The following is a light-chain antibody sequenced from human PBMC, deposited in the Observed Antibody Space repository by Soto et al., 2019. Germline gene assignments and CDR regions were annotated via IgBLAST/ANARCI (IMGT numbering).Light chain of an antibody. CDR3: AAWDDSLNGRV. CDR1: SSNIGSKT. V-gene: IGLV1-44*01. Sequence: QSALTQPPSASGTPGQTVTISCSGSSSNIGSKTVSWYQVLPGTAPKLLIYGNNQRPSAVPDRFSGSKSGTSASLAISGLQSEDEADYFCAAWDDSLNGRVFGGGTKLTVL. CDR2: GNN. J-gene: IGLJ2*01.